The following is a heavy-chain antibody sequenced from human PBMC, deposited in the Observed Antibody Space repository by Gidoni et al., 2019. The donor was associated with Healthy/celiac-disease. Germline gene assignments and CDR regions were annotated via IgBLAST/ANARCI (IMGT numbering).Heavy chain of an antibody. CDR1: GFTFSSYS. V-gene: IGHV3-21*01. CDR3: AREDSSGWYVFDY. J-gene: IGHJ4*02. CDR2: ISSSSSYI. D-gene: IGHD6-19*01. Sequence: EVQLVESGGGLVKPGGYRRLSVAASGFTFSSYSMNWVRQAPGKGLEWVSSISSSSSYIYYADSVKGRFTISRDNAKNSLYLQMNSLRAEDTAVYYCAREDSSGWYVFDYWGQGTLVTVSS.